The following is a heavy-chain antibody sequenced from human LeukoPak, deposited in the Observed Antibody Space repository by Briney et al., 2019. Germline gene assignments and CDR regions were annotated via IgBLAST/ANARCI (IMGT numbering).Heavy chain of an antibody. V-gene: IGHV3-21*01. CDR1: GFTFSSYS. CDR2: INSNIRST. Sequence: PGGSLRLSCAASGFTFSSYSMNWVRQAPGKGLEWVSSINSNIRSTYYADSVKGRFTISRDNAKNSLHLQTDSLRAEDTAVYYCTRALSSDNWFASHWGQGTLVTVSS. D-gene: IGHD1-1*01. CDR3: TRALSSDNWFASH. J-gene: IGHJ4*02.